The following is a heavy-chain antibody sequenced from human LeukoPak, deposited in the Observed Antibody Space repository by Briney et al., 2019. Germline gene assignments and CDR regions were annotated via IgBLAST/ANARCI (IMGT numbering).Heavy chain of an antibody. CDR1: GFTFSSYS. J-gene: IGHJ5*02. CDR3: ARERDYGDYVELDP. CDR2: INWNGGST. V-gene: IGHV3-20*01. D-gene: IGHD4-17*01. Sequence: GGSLRLSCAASGFTFSSYSMNWVRQAPGKGLEWGSGINWNGGSTGYADSVKGRFTISRDNAKNSLYLQMNSLRAEDTALYHCARERDYGDYVELDPWGQGTLVTVSS.